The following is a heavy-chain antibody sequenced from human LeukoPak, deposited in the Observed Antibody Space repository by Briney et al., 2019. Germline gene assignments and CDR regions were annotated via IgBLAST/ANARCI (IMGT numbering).Heavy chain of an antibody. D-gene: IGHD3-10*01. V-gene: IGHV4-59*01. CDR3: ARDQPRITMAPNWFDL. Sequence: SETLSLTCTVSNGSISSFYWTWIRQPPGKGLEWIGYIYYTGTTDYNPSLKSRVTISVDTSKNQFSLKLSSVTAADTAVYYCARDQPRITMAPNWFDLWGQGTLVTVSS. J-gene: IGHJ5*02. CDR1: NGSISSFY. CDR2: IYYTGTT.